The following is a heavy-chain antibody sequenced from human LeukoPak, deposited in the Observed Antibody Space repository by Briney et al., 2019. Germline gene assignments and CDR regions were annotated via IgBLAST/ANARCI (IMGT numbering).Heavy chain of an antibody. D-gene: IGHD3-10*01. Sequence: GVSLRLSCAASGFTFSTYTMNWVRQAPARALEWVSCISSSSTTISYADSVKGRFTVFRDNAKNSLYLQMNSLRDEDTAVYYCARGSGYFGPGSNYQFDYWGQGSLVTVSS. J-gene: IGHJ4*02. CDR1: GFTFSTYT. CDR2: ISSSSTTI. V-gene: IGHV3-48*02. CDR3: ARGSGYFGPGSNYQFDY.